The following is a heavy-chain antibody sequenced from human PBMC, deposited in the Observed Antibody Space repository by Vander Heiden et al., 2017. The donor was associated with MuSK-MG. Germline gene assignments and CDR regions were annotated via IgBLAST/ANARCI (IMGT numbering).Heavy chain of an antibody. V-gene: IGHV1-18*04. CDR2: ISAYNGNT. D-gene: IGHD2-2*01. Sequence: QVQLVQSGAEVKKPGASVKVSCKASGYTFTSYGISWVRQAPGQGLEWMGWISAYNGNTNNAQKLQGRVTMTTDTSTSTAYRELRSLRSDDTAVYYCAREWGIVVGPAARGAFDIWGQGTMVTVCS. CDR3: AREWGIVVGPAARGAFDI. CDR1: GYTFTSYG. J-gene: IGHJ3*02.